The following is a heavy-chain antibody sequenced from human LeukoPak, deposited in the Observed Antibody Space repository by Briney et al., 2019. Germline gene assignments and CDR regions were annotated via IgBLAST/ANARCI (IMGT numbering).Heavy chain of an antibody. CDR1: GGSISSYY. Sequence: LETLSLTCTVSGGSISSYYWTWIRQPPGKGLEWIGYVYYTGSTDYNPSLRSRLTISVDTSKNQFSLRMSSVTAADTAVYYCARDSRTVGATTIDYWGQGTLVTVSS. D-gene: IGHD1-26*01. J-gene: IGHJ4*02. CDR2: VYYTGST. V-gene: IGHV4-59*12. CDR3: ARDSRTVGATTIDY.